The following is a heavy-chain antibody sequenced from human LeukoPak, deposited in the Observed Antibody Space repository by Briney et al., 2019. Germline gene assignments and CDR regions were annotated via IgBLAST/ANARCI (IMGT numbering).Heavy chain of an antibody. CDR3: ARGYSSSRYGPYYYMDV. CDR1: GGSISSSSYY. D-gene: IGHD6-13*01. CDR2: IYYSGST. Sequence: SETLSLTCTVSGGSISSSSYYWGWIRQPPGKGLEWIGYIYYSGSTNYNPSLKSRVTISVDTSKKEFSLKLSSVTAADTAVYYCARGYSSSRYGPYYYMDVWGKGTTVTISS. J-gene: IGHJ6*03. V-gene: IGHV4-61*05.